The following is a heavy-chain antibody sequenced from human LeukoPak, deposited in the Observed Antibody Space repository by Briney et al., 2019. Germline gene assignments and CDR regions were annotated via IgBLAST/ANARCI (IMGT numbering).Heavy chain of an antibody. Sequence: GRSLTLSCAASEFSLSSYGMHWVRRAPGKALQWVASLWYDGSNKYHADSVKGRFTISRDNSQSTLYLQMNSLRAEDTAVYYCARARNNYDSSGFSALDYWGQGTLVTVSS. CDR1: EFSLSSYG. V-gene: IGHV3-33*01. D-gene: IGHD3-22*01. J-gene: IGHJ4*02. CDR3: ARARNNYDSSGFSALDY. CDR2: LWYDGSNK.